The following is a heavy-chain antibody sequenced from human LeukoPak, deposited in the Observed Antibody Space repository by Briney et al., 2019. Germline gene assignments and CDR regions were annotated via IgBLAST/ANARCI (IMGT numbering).Heavy chain of an antibody. J-gene: IGHJ1*01. CDR3: ARAPSEIGGYYPEYFRH. V-gene: IGHV3-74*01. D-gene: IGHD3-22*01. CDR1: GFTFSTYW. Sequence: GGSLRLSCAASGFTFSTYWMHWVRQAPGKGLVWVSRIKSDGSTNYADSVKGRFTISRDNAKNAVSLQMNSLRPEDTGVYYCARAPSEIGGYYPEYFRHWGQGTLVTVSS. CDR2: IKSDGST.